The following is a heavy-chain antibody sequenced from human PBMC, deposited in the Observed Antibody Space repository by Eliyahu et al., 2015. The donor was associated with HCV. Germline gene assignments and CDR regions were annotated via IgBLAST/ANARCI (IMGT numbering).Heavy chain of an antibody. J-gene: IGHJ6*03. Sequence: EVQLVESGGGXVKPGGSLRLSXXAXGFTXXKAXMGWVRQAPGKGLEWIGRIKSKTDGGTTDYAAPVKGRFTISRDDSKSTLYLQMNSLKTEDTAVYYCTTGAPGGFDYYLDVWGQGTTVTVSS. CDR3: TTGAPGGFDYYLDV. CDR2: IKSKTDGGTT. V-gene: IGHV3-15*01. CDR1: GFTXXKAX. D-gene: IGHD3-10*01.